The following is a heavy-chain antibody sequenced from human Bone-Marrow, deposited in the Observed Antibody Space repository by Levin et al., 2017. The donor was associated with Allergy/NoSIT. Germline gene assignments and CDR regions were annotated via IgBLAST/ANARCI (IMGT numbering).Heavy chain of an antibody. CDR2: INPNSGNT. D-gene: IGHD2-15*01. J-gene: IGHJ5*02. CDR1: GYSFTSYN. CDR3: ARGDCYSGSCYGPDWFDP. Sequence: PGESLKISCKTSGYSFTSYNVYWVRQAPGQGLEWMGYINPNSGNTGYAQKFQGRVIITRNSSITTAYMELSGLRFEDTAIYYCARGDCYSGSCYGPDWFDPWGQGTQVTVSS. V-gene: IGHV1-8*01.